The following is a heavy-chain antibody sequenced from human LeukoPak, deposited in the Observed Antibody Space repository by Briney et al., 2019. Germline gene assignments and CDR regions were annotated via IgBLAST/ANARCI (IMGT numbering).Heavy chain of an antibody. D-gene: IGHD2-2*01. CDR2: FHYSGST. CDR1: GGSISSYY. Sequence: SETLSLTCTVSGGSISSYYWNWIRQPPGEGLEWIGYFHYSGSTNYNPSLKSRVTISVDTSKNQFSLKLSSVTAADTAVYYCARHSSCSSTSCYPNWYFDLWGRGTLVTVSS. J-gene: IGHJ2*01. V-gene: IGHV4-59*01. CDR3: ARHSSCSSTSCYPNWYFDL.